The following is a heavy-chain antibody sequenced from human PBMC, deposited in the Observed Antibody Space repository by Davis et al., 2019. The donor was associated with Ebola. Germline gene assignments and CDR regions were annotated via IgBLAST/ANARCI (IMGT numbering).Heavy chain of an antibody. CDR1: GFTFSSYG. CDR3: AKDLTVVVPAAIGGMDV. CDR2: IWYDGSNK. V-gene: IGHV3-33*06. D-gene: IGHD2-2*01. Sequence: GESLKISCAASGFTFSSYGMHWIRQAPGKGLEWVAVIWYDGSNKYYADSVKGRFTISRDNSKNTLYLQMNSLRAEDTAVYYCAKDLTVVVPAAIGGMDVWGQGTTVTVSS. J-gene: IGHJ6*02.